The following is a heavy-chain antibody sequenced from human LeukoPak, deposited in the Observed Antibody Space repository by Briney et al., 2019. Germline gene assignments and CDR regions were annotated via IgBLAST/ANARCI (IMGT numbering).Heavy chain of an antibody. V-gene: IGHV3-30*02. CDR3: ARDSRVGDGWFDP. CDR2: IRYDGSNK. CDR1: GFTFSSYG. J-gene: IGHJ5*02. Sequence: GGSLRLSCAASGFTFSSYGMHWVRQAPGKGLEWVAFIRYDGSNKYNADSVKGRFTISRDNSKNTLYLQMNSLRAEDTAVYYCARDSRVGDGWFDPWGQGTLVTVSS. D-gene: IGHD1-26*01.